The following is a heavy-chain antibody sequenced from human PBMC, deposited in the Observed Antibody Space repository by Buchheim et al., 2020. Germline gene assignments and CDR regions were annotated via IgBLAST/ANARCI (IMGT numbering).Heavy chain of an antibody. Sequence: EVQLLESGGGLVQPGGSLRLSCAASGLTFSSYAMSWVRQAPGKGLEWVSDISGSGSSTYYADSVKGRFTISRDNSKNTLYLQMNSLRADDTAVYYCVVVPAAIGYSYYYGLDVWGQGTT. CDR2: ISGSGSST. J-gene: IGHJ6*02. CDR1: GLTFSSYA. D-gene: IGHD2-2*01. V-gene: IGHV3-23*01. CDR3: VVVPAAIGYSYYYGLDV.